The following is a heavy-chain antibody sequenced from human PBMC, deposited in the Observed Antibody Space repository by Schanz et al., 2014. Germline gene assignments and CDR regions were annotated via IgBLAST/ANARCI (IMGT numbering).Heavy chain of an antibody. J-gene: IGHJ4*02. V-gene: IGHV3-21*01. CDR1: EFTFSSYK. CDR2: ISSSGSYL. D-gene: IGHD2-21*02. Sequence: EVQLVESGGGLVKPGGSLRLSCEASEFTFSSYKMNWVRQAPGKGLEWVSSISSSGSYLHYADSVKGRFTISRDNAKNTLYLQMNSLRAEDTAVYYCARDSRPNYEFVTANDPIDYWGQGTLVTVSS. CDR3: ARDSRPNYEFVTANDPIDY.